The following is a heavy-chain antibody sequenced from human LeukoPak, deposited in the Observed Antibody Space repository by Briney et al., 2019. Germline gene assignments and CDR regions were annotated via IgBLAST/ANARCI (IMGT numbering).Heavy chain of an antibody. CDR2: VYYSGST. V-gene: IGHV4-59*01. Sequence: SETLSLTCTVSGGSISSYYWSWIRQPPGKGLEWIGYVYYSGSTNYNPSLKSRVTISVDTSKNQFFLKLSSVTAADTAVYYCARGKGYSYGIDYWGQGTLVTVSS. CDR1: GGSISSYY. J-gene: IGHJ4*02. CDR3: ARGKGYSYGIDY. D-gene: IGHD5-18*01.